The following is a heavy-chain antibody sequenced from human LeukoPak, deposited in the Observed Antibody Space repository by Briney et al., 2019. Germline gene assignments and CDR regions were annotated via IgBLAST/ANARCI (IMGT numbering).Heavy chain of an antibody. CDR3: ARRRVAATGASFDY. CDR1: GYTFTGYY. Sequence: ASVKVSCKASGYTFTGYYMYWVRQAPGQGLEWMGWINPKSGGTNYAQKFQGRVTMTRDTSITTAYMELSRLRSDDTAVYFCARRRVAATGASFDYWGQGTLVTVSS. V-gene: IGHV1-2*02. CDR2: INPKSGGT. D-gene: IGHD6-13*01. J-gene: IGHJ4*02.